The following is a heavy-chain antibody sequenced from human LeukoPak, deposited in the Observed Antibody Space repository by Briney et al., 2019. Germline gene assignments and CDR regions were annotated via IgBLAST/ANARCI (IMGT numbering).Heavy chain of an antibody. CDR2: MNPNSGNT. CDR3: ARGGTMVRGVIIHNYYYYYGMDV. J-gene: IGHJ6*02. D-gene: IGHD3-10*01. Sequence: ASVKVSCKASGYTFTSYDINWVRQATGQGLEWMGWMNPNSGNTGYAQKFQGRVTMTRNTSVSTAYMELSSLGSEDTAVYYCARGGTMVRGVIIHNYYYYYGMDVWGQGTTVTVSS. V-gene: IGHV1-8*01. CDR1: GYTFTSYD.